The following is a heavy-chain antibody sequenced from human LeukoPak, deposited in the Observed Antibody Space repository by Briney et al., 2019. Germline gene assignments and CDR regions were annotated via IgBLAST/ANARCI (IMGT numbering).Heavy chain of an antibody. CDR1: GGSFSGYY. CDR2: INHSGST. J-gene: IGHJ4*02. CDR3: ATLRYSGYSLDY. Sequence: TSETLSLTCAVYGGSFSGYYWSWIRQPPGKGLEWIGEINHSGSTNYNPSLKSRVTISVDTSKNQFSLKLSSVTAADTAVYYCATLRYSGYSLDYWGQGTLATVSS. V-gene: IGHV4-34*01. D-gene: IGHD5-12*01.